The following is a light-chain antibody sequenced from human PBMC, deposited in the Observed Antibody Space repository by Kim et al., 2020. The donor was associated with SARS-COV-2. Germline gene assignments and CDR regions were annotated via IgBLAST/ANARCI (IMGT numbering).Light chain of an antibody. CDR2: DVS. CDR1: SSDVGGYNY. Sequence: QSALTQPASVSGSPGQSITISCTGTSSDVGGYNYVSWYQQHPGKAPKLMIYDVSKRPSGVSNRFSGSKSGNTASLTISGLQAEDEADYYCSSYTRSSTGVFGGGTKLTVL. CDR3: SSYTRSSTGV. V-gene: IGLV2-14*01. J-gene: IGLJ3*02.